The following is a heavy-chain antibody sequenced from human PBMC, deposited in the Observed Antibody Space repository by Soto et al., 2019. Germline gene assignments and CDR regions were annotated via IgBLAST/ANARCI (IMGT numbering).Heavy chain of an antibody. Sequence: GGSLRLSCAASGFSFGGYAMIWVRQAPGKGLEWVAAISGSGASTLFADSVRGRFVISRDNSQNTAFLQMSSLRAEDTAIYYCTKGSRGYTNYFFDSWGQGTLVTVSS. CDR2: ISGSGAST. D-gene: IGHD4-4*01. CDR1: GFSFGGYA. V-gene: IGHV3-23*01. CDR3: TKGSRGYTNYFFDS. J-gene: IGHJ4*02.